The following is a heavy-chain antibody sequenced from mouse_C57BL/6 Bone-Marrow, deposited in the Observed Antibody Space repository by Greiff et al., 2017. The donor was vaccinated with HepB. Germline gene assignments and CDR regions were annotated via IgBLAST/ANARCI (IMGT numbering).Heavy chain of an antibody. Sequence: DVKLVESEGGLVQPGSSMKLSCTASGFTFSDYYMAWVRQVPEKGLEWVANINYDGSSTYYLDSLKSRFIISRDNAKNILYLQMSSLKSEDTATYYCARGPDYWGQGTTLTVSS. J-gene: IGHJ2*01. CDR3: ARGPDY. CDR2: INYDGSST. CDR1: GFTFSDYY. V-gene: IGHV5-16*01.